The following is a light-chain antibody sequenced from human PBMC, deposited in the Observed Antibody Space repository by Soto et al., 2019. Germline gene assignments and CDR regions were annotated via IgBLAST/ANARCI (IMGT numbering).Light chain of an antibody. J-gene: IGKJ4*01. CDR1: QTVGKNY. CDR2: TAS. Sequence: EIVLTQSPGTLSLSPGERATLSCRASQTVGKNYLAWYQQKPGQAPRLLIHTASTRITGIPDRFSGSGSGTDFTLTITRLQPEDFAVYYCHQHAYAPLTFGGGTRVQI. CDR3: HQHAYAPLT. V-gene: IGKV3-20*01.